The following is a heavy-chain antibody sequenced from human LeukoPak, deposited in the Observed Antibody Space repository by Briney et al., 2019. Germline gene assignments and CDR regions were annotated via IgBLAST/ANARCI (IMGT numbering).Heavy chain of an antibody. D-gene: IGHD1-26*01. V-gene: IGHV4-34*01. CDR1: GGSFSGYY. J-gene: IGHJ6*03. CDR3: ARGGGDSYYMDV. CDR2: INHSGST. Sequence: SGTLSLTCAVYGGSFSGYYWSWIRQPPGKGLEWIGEINHSGSTNYNPSLKSRVTISVDTSKNQFSLKLSSVTAADTAVYYCARGGGDSYYMDVWGKGTTVTVSS.